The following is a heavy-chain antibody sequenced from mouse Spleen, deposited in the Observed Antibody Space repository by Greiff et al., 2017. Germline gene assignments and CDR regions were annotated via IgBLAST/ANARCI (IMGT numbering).Heavy chain of an antibody. V-gene: IGHV1-59*01. CDR2: IDPSDSYT. D-gene: IGHD4-1*01. CDR1: GYTFTSYW. CDR3: ARRELANWYFDV. J-gene: IGHJ1*03. Sequence: VQLQQPGAELVRPGTSVKLSCKASGYTFTSYWMHWVKQRPGQGLEWIGVIDPSDSYTNYNQKFKGKATLTVDTSSSTAYMQLSSLTSEDSAVYYCARRELANWYFDVWGTGTTVTVSS.